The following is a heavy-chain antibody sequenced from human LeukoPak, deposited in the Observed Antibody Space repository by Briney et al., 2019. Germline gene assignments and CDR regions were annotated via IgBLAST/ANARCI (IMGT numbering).Heavy chain of an antibody. Sequence: GGSLRLSCAASGFTFSSYWMSWVRQAPGKGLEWVANIKQDGSEKYYVDSVKGRFTISRDNAKNSLYLQMNSLRAEDTAVYYCARGVRGPYDFWGGYRFHFDYWGQGTLVTVSS. J-gene: IGHJ4*02. CDR1: GFTFSSYW. CDR3: ARGVRGPYDFWGGYRFHFDY. V-gene: IGHV3-7*01. CDR2: IKQDGSEK. D-gene: IGHD3-3*01.